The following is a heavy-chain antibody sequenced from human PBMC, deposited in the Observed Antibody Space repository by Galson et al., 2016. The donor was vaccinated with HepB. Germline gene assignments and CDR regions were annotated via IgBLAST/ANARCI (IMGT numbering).Heavy chain of an antibody. CDR3: ARDFEPLRQMDCFDP. CDR2: IGTYDGDT. V-gene: IGHV1-18*01. D-gene: IGHD5-24*01. CDR1: GYSFTSYG. J-gene: IGHJ5*02. Sequence: QSGAEVKKPGESLKISCKASGYSFTSYGISWVRQAPGQGLEWMGWIGTYDGDTNFAQNFQGRVTLTTETSTNTAYMELRSLRSDDTAVYYCARDFEPLRQMDCFDPWGQGTLVTVSS.